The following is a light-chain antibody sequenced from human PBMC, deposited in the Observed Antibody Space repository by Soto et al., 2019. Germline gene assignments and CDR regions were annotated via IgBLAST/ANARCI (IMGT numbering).Light chain of an antibody. J-gene: IGKJ1*01. Sequence: DIQMTQSPSTLSASVGDRVTITCRASQSISNWLAWYHQKPGKAPKLLIYDASSLERGVPSRFSGSGSGTEFTLTISSLQPDDFATYYCQQCNGYSRTFGQGTKVDIK. V-gene: IGKV1-5*01. CDR1: QSISNW. CDR3: QQCNGYSRT. CDR2: DAS.